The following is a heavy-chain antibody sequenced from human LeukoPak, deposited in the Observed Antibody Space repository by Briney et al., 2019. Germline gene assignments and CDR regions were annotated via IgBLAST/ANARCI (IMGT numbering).Heavy chain of an antibody. D-gene: IGHD2-15*01. V-gene: IGHV3-23*01. CDR1: GFTFSSYA. Sequence: GGSLRLSCAASGFTFSSYAMSWVRQAPGEGLEWVSTISGSGGSTYYADSVKGRFTISRDNSKNSLYLQMNSLRAEDTAVYYCARDSRGYGFPGYYFDYWGQGTLVTVSS. J-gene: IGHJ4*02. CDR3: ARDSRGYGFPGYYFDY. CDR2: ISGSGGST.